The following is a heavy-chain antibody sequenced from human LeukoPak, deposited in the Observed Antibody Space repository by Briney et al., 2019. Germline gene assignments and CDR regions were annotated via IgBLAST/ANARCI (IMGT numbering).Heavy chain of an antibody. D-gene: IGHD3-10*01. J-gene: IGHJ4*02. CDR2: IKQDGSEK. CDR3: ARIPIHGSGSFDY. Sequence: GGSLRLSCAASGFTFSSYGMHWFRQAPGKGLEWVANIKQDGSEKYYVDSVKGRFTISRDNAKNSLYLQMNSLRAEDTAVYYCARIPIHGSGSFDYWGQGTLVTVSS. V-gene: IGHV3-7*03. CDR1: GFTFSSYG.